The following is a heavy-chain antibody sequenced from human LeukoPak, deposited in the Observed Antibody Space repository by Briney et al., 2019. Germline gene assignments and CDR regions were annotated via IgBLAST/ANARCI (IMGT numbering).Heavy chain of an antibody. J-gene: IGHJ3*02. CDR2: ISDDRINK. CDR3: ARDDYGGNSGDGFDI. Sequence: GGSLRLSCAASGFTFSNYAMHWVRQAPGKGLEWVAVISDDRINKYFADSVKGRFTISRDNSKNTVYLQMNSLRPEDTAVYYCARDDYGGNSGDGFDIWGQGTTVTVSS. CDR1: GFTFSNYA. D-gene: IGHD4-23*01. V-gene: IGHV3-30-3*01.